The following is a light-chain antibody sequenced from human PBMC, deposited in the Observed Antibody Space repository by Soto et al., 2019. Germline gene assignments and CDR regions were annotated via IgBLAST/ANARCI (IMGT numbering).Light chain of an antibody. V-gene: IGKV1-12*01. CDR2: SAS. CDR3: LQVNSFPRT. J-gene: IGKJ1*01. CDR1: QGIGVR. Sequence: IQMTQSPSSLSASIGDRVTITCRASQGIGVRLAWFQQKPGKAPQYLIQSASTLASGVPSRFSGSGSGTDFILTIHNLQPEDVATYYCLQVNSFPRTFGPGTKVDIK.